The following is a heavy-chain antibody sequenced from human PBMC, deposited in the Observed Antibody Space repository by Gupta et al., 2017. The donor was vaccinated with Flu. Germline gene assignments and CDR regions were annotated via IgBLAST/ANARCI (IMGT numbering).Heavy chain of an antibody. Sequence: EVQLVESGGGLRQPGRSLRLSCTASGFTFGDHAVSWVRQAPGKGLEWVGYIRNNAYCGTTENAASVKGRFIISRDDSKNIAYLQMXSXKTEDTXVYYCTRGSLEAGGLADDWGKGTLVPGSS. D-gene: IGHD6-13*01. CDR1: GFTFGDHA. J-gene: IGHJ4*02. CDR3: TRGSLEAGGLADD. V-gene: IGHV3-49*04. CDR2: IRNNAYCGTT.